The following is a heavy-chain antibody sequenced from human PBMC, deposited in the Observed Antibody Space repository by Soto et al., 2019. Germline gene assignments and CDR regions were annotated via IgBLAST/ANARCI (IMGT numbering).Heavy chain of an antibody. Sequence: QVQLVQSGAEVKKPGASVKFSCKASGDAFNDHDYMHWVRQAPGQGPEWMGWINPVNGGTYYSQKFQGRVTMTRDTSISTGYREWISLTADDTAVYYCARVSSGGQFDYWGQGNGVAVSS. CDR3: ARVSSGGQFDY. J-gene: IGHJ4*02. D-gene: IGHD6-19*01. V-gene: IGHV1-2*02. CDR1: GDAFNDHDY. CDR2: INPVNGGT.